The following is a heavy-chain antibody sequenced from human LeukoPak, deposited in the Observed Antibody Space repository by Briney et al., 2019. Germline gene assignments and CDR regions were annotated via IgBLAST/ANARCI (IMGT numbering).Heavy chain of an antibody. V-gene: IGHV3-64D*06. Sequence: QPGGSLRLSCSASGFTFSNYAMHWVRQAPGKGLEYVSAISSNGGSTYYADSVKGRFTSSRDNSKNTLYLQMSSLRAEDTAVYYCVKDLVGGSYVSVDWGQGTLVTVSS. CDR3: VKDLVGGSYVSVD. D-gene: IGHD1-26*01. CDR2: ISSNGGST. J-gene: IGHJ4*02. CDR1: GFTFSNYA.